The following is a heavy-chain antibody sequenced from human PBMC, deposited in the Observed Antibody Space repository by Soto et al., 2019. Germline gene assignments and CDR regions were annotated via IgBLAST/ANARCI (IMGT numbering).Heavy chain of an antibody. D-gene: IGHD6-13*01. CDR1: GFTFDDYA. CDR3: AKDQGYSTSYYGYVDR. V-gene: IGHV3-9*01. J-gene: IGHJ2*01. Sequence: EVQLVESGGGLVQPGRSLRLSCAASGFTFDDYAMHWVRQPPGKGLEWVSGITWNSGIIGYADSVKGRFTISRDNAKNSLYLQMNSLRPEDTALYYCAKDQGYSTSYYGYVDRWGRGTLVTVSS. CDR2: ITWNSGII.